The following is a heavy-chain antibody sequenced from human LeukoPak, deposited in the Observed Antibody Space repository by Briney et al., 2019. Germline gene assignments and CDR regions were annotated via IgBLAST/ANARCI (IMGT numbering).Heavy chain of an antibody. V-gene: IGHV3-30*18. CDR2: ISYDGSNK. D-gene: IGHD3-10*01. CDR3: AKVGKGLLWFGDGIDY. Sequence: GRSLRLSCAASGFTFSSYGMHWVRQAPGKGLEWVAVISYDGSNKYYADSVKGRFTISRDNSKNTLYLQMNSLRAEDTAVYYCAKVGKGLLWFGDGIDYWGQGTLVTVPS. J-gene: IGHJ4*02. CDR1: GFTFSSYG.